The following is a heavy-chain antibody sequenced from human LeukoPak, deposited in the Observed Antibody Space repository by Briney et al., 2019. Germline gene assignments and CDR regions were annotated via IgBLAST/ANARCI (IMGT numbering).Heavy chain of an antibody. CDR2: ISYDGSNK. V-gene: IGHV3-30-3*01. CDR3: AQGGSEIYYYYHGMDV. Sequence: PGRSLRLSCAASGFTFSSYAMHWVRQAPGKGLEWVAVISYDGSNKYYADSVKGRFTISRDNSKNTLYLQMNSLRVEDTAVFYCAQGGSEIYYYYHGMDVWGQGTTVTVSS. D-gene: IGHD3-10*01. CDR1: GFTFSSYA. J-gene: IGHJ6*02.